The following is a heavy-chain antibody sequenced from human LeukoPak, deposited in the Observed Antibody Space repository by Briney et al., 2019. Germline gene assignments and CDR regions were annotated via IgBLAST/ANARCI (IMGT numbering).Heavy chain of an antibody. D-gene: IGHD2-21*02. V-gene: IGHV3-23*01. J-gene: IGHJ6*02. CDR1: GFTFSSYA. CDR2: ISGSGGST. Sequence: GGSLRLSCAASGFTFSSYAMSWVRQAPGKGLEWVSAISGSGGSTYYADSVKGRFTISRDNSKNTLYLQMSSLRAEDTAVYYCAKDGHIVVVTAIYGMDVWGQGTTVTVS. CDR3: AKDGHIVVVTAIYGMDV.